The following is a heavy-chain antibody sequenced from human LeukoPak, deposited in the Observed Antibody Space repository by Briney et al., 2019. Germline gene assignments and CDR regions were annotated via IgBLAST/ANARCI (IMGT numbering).Heavy chain of an antibody. D-gene: IGHD4/OR15-4a*01. CDR2: IKPDSGAT. CDR1: GYTFTSYG. Sequence: ASVKVSFKASGYTFTSYGISWVRQAPGQGLEWMGWIKPDSGATNFAQNFQGRVTMTSDTSINTAYMELSSLTSDDTAMYYCARDHDYGPDYWGQGTLVTVSA. CDR3: ARDHDYGPDY. J-gene: IGHJ4*02. V-gene: IGHV1-2*02.